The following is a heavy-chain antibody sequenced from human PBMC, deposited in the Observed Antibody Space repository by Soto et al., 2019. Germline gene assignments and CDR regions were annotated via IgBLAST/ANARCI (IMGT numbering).Heavy chain of an antibody. J-gene: IGHJ4*02. CDR3: AKGTPVYYDSSGYHYW. CDR2: ISGSGGST. V-gene: IGHV3-23*01. D-gene: IGHD3-22*01. CDR1: GFTFSSYA. Sequence: PGGSLSLSCAASGFTFSSYAMSWVRQAPGKGLEWVSAISGSGGSTYYADSVKGRFTISRDNSKNTLYLQMNSLRAEDTAVYYCAKGTPVYYDSSGYHYWWGQGTLVTVSS.